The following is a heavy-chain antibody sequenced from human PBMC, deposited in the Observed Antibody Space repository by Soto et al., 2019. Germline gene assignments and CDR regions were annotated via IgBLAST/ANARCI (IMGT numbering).Heavy chain of an antibody. V-gene: IGHV3-23*01. CDR3: AKKVNSGPGSQYFDY. CDR2: FRTGGDDGTT. Sequence: PGGSLRLSCAGSGFTSSSYSMSWVRQAPGKGLEWVSGFRTGGDDGTTYYADSVKGRFTISRDNSKNTLFLQMNSLRAEDTAIYYCAKKVNSGPGSQYFDYWGQGTLVTVSS. CDR1: GFTSSSYS. J-gene: IGHJ4*02. D-gene: IGHD3-10*01.